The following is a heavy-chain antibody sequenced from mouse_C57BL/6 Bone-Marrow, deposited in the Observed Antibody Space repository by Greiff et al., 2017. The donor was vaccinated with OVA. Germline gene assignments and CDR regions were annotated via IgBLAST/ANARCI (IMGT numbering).Heavy chain of an antibody. Sequence: EVNVVESGGGLVQPGGSLKLSCAASGFTFSDYGMAWVRQAPRKGPEWVAFISNLAYSIYYADTVTGRFTISRENAKNTLYLEMSSLRSEDTAMYYCARHGEGYFDVWGTGTTVTVSS. CDR1: GFTFSDYG. J-gene: IGHJ1*03. CDR3: ARHGEGYFDV. CDR2: ISNLAYSI. V-gene: IGHV5-15*01.